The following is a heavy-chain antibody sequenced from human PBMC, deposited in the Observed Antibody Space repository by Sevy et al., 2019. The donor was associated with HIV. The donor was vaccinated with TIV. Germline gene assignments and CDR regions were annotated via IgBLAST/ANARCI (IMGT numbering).Heavy chain of an antibody. D-gene: IGHD3-9*01. CDR3: ASFGRLLIISGDVFEI. Sequence: SETLSLTCAVSAYSVSSAYSWGWIRQPPGKGLEWIGNIYQSGNTYYNPSLKSRVTISVDTSNNQFSLRLPSVTAADTAVYYWASFGRLLIISGDVFEIWGQGTMVTVSS. V-gene: IGHV4-38-2*01. CDR1: AYSVSSAYS. CDR2: IYQSGNT. J-gene: IGHJ3*02.